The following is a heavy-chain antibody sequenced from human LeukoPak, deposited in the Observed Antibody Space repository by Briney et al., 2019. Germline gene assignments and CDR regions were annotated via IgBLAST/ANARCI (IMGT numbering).Heavy chain of an antibody. D-gene: IGHD4-11*01. CDR2: IYHSGST. V-gene: IGHV4-30-2*01. J-gene: IGHJ4*02. CDR1: GGSISSGGYF. CDR3: ARGRGLWVTTYYFDY. Sequence: SETLSLTCAVSGGSISSGGYFWSWIRQPPGKGLEWIGYIYHSGSTYYNPSLKSRVTISVDRSKNQFSLKLSSVTAADTAVYYCARGRGLWVTTYYFDYWGQGTLVTVSS.